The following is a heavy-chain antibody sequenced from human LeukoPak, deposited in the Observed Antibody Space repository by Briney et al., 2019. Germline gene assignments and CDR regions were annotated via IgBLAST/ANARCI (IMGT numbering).Heavy chain of an antibody. D-gene: IGHD5-24*01. CDR1: GYSFITYW. CDR2: IYPGDSET. V-gene: IGHV5-51*01. J-gene: IGHJ4*02. Sequence: GESLKISCKGSGYSFITYWIGWVRQMPGKGLEWMGIIYPGDSETRYSPSFEGQVTISADKSITTAYLQWSSLKASDTAMYYCARLSGDGYNSLDSWGQGTLVTVSS. CDR3: ARLSGDGYNSLDS.